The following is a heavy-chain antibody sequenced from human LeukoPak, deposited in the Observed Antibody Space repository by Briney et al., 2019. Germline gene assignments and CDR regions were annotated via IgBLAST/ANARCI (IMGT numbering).Heavy chain of an antibody. CDR3: ARDYHCSGGRCYDDAFDI. V-gene: IGHV3-30*01. CDR2: ISHNDRNK. J-gene: IGHJ3*02. Sequence: GGSLRLSCAASGFTFSTYAIHWVRQAPGKGLDWVALISHNDRNKYYADSVKGRFTISRDSSKNTLYLQMNSLRAEDTAVYYCARDYHCSGGRCYDDAFDIWGQGTMVTVSS. D-gene: IGHD2-15*01. CDR1: GFTFSTYA.